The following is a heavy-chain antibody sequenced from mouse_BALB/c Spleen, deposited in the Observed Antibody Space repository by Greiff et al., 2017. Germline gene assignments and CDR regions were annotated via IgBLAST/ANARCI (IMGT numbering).Heavy chain of an antibody. J-gene: IGHJ3*01. V-gene: IGHV5-12-2*01. Sequence: EVMLVESGGVLVQPGGSLKLSCAASGFTFSSYTMSWVRQTPEKRLEWVAYISNGGGSTYYPDTVKGRFTISRDNAKNTLYLQMSSLKSEDTAMYYCARHEGRSWFAYWGQGTLVTVSA. CDR3: ARHEGRSWFAY. CDR1: GFTFSSYT. CDR2: ISNGGGST.